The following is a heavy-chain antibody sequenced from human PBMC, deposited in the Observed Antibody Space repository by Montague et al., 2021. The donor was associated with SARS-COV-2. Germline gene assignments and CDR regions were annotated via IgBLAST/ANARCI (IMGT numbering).Heavy chain of an antibody. D-gene: IGHD6-19*01. Sequence: SLRLSCAVSGFTFSNYWMHWVRQAPGKELEWVSRTNSDGRSTTYADSVKGRFTISRDNAKNTLFLQINSLRGEDTAVYYCVREVGMVVARTLGRLDPWGQGTLVTVSS. V-gene: IGHV3-74*01. CDR1: GFTFSNYW. CDR3: VREVGMVVARTLGRLDP. J-gene: IGHJ5*02. CDR2: TNSDGRST.